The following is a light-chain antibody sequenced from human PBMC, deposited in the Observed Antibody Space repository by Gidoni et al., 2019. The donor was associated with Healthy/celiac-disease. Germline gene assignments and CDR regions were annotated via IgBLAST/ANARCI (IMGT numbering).Light chain of an antibody. Sequence: EIVLTQSPATLSLSPGERATLYCRASQSVSSYLAWYQQKPGQAPRLLISYASNRATGIPARFSGSVSGTDFTLTISSLEPEDFAVYYCQQRSNWPLTFGGGTKVEIK. CDR3: QQRSNWPLT. CDR1: QSVSSY. J-gene: IGKJ4*01. V-gene: IGKV3-11*01. CDR2: YAS.